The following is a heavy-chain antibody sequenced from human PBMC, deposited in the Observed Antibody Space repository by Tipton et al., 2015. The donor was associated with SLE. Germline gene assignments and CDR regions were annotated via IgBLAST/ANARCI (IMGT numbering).Heavy chain of an antibody. D-gene: IGHD3-10*01. CDR1: GFTFSSYA. Sequence: SLRLSCAASGFTFSSYAMSWVRQAPGKGLEWVAVISYDGSNKYYADSVKGRFTISRDNSKNTLYLQMNSLRAEDTAVYYCAKEGRGYWGQGTLVTVSS. V-gene: IGHV3-30-3*01. CDR2: ISYDGSNK. CDR3: AKEGRGY. J-gene: IGHJ4*02.